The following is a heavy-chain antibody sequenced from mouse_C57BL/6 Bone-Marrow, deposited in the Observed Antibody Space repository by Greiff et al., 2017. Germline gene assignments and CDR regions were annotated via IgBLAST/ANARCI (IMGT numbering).Heavy chain of an antibody. CDR3: ARGYYDGSSFDY. V-gene: IGHV1-50*01. CDR1: GYTFTSYW. D-gene: IGHD1-1*01. J-gene: IGHJ2*01. Sequence: QVQLQQSGAELVKPGASVKLSCKASGYTFTSYWMQWVKQRPGQGLEWIGEIDPSDGYTNYNQKFKGKATLTVDPSSSTAYMQLSSLTSEDSAVYYCARGYYDGSSFDYWGQGTALTVSA. CDR2: IDPSDGYT.